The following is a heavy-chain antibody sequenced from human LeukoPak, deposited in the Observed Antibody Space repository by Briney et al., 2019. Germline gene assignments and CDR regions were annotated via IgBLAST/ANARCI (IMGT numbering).Heavy chain of an antibody. D-gene: IGHD3-16*01. V-gene: IGHV4-59*01. CDR1: GGSISSYY. J-gene: IGHJ5*02. Sequence: SETLSLTCTVSGGSISSYYWSWIRQPPGKGLEWIGYIYDSGSTNYNPSLKSRVTMSVDTSKNHFSLRLSSVTAADTAVYYCARGFDDGGAYHLNWFDPWGQGTLVTVSS. CDR3: ARGFDDGGAYHLNWFDP. CDR2: IYDSGST.